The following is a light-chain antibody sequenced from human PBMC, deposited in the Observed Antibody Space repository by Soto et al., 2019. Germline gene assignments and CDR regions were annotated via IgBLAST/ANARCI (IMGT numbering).Light chain of an antibody. CDR3: SSYAGSNILYV. J-gene: IGLJ1*01. CDR1: SSDVGGYNY. Sequence: QSVLTQPPSASGSPGQSVTISCTGTSSDVGGYNYVSWYQQHPGKAPKLMIYEVSKRPSGVPDRFSGSKSGNTASLTVSGLQAEGEADYYCSSYAGSNILYVFGTGTKVTVL. CDR2: EVS. V-gene: IGLV2-8*01.